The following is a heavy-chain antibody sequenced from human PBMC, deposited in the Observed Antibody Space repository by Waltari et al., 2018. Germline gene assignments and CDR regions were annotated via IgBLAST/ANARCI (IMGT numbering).Heavy chain of an antibody. CDR1: GGSISSYY. CDR2: IYYSGST. J-gene: IGHJ6*02. Sequence: QVQLQESGPGLVKPSETLSLTCTVSGGSISSYYWSWIRQPPGKGLEWIGYIYYSGSTNYNPSLKSRVTISVDTSKNQFSLKLSSVTAADTAVYYCARDRAIMAAAGYYYYGMDVWGQGTTVTVSS. V-gene: IGHV4-59*12. CDR3: ARDRAIMAAAGYYYYGMDV. D-gene: IGHD6-13*01.